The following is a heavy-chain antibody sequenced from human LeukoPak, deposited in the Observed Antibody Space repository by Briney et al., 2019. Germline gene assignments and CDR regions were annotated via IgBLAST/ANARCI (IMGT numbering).Heavy chain of an antibody. CDR3: ATNGGSGYSPYYYYYYMDV. V-gene: IGHV3-30*02. D-gene: IGHD3-22*01. J-gene: IGHJ6*03. CDR2: IRYDGSNK. CDR1: GFTFSSYG. Sequence: GGSLRLSCAASGFTFSSYGMHWVRQAPGKGLEWVAFIRYDGSNKYYADSVKGRFTISRDNSKNTLYLQMNSLRAEDTAVYYCATNGGSGYSPYYYYYYMDVWGKGTTVTVSS.